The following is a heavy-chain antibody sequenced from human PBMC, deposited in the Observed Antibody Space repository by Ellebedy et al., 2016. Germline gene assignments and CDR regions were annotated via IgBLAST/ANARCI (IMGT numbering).Heavy chain of an antibody. V-gene: IGHV3-7*01. CDR2: INKDDSDK. CDR1: GFTFSNYW. D-gene: IGHD1-26*01. J-gene: IGHJ4*02. CDR3: ADLVGASLG. Sequence: GGSLRLSXVASGFTFSNYWMGWARQAPGKGLEWVANINKDDSDKYYVGSVKGRFTISRDNAKNSLFLQMDSLRAEDTAVYYCADLVGASLGWGQGTLVTVSS.